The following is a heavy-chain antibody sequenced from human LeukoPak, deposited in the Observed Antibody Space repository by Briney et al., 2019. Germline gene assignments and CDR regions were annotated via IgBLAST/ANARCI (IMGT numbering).Heavy chain of an antibody. CDR1: GFTFRTYA. V-gene: IGHV3-64D*06. CDR2: ISSNGDST. CDR3: VKDWFGDF. Sequence: QSGGSLRLSCSASGFTFRTYAMHWVRQAPGKGLEYVSAISSNGDSTYYADSVKGRFTISRDNSRNTVYLQMGSLRADDTAVYYCVKDWFGDFWGQGTLVTVSS. D-gene: IGHD3-10*01. J-gene: IGHJ4*02.